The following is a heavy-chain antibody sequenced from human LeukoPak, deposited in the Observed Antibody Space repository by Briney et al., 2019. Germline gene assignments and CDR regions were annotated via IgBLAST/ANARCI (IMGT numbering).Heavy chain of an antibody. CDR2: ISSSSSYI. Sequence: GGSLRLSCAASGFTFSSYSMNWVRQAPGKGLEWVSSISSSSSYIYYADSVKGRFTISRDNAKNSLHLQMNSLRAEDTAVYYCARGARGSGTASDYWGQGTLVTVSS. CDR3: ARGARGSGTASDY. D-gene: IGHD3-10*01. V-gene: IGHV3-21*01. CDR1: GFTFSSYS. J-gene: IGHJ4*02.